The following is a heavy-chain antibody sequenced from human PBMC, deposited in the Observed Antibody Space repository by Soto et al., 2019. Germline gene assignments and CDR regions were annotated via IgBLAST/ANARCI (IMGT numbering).Heavy chain of an antibody. CDR1: GFTLGNYW. CDR3: ARDGNVLMATINIFDY. Sequence: GGSLRLSCAASGFTLGNYWMTWVRQAPGKGLEWVANIKQDGSEEFYVDSVKGRFTISRDNAKNSLYLQMNSLRAEDTAVYYCARDGNVLMATINIFDYWGQGTLVTVSS. J-gene: IGHJ4*02. D-gene: IGHD5-12*01. CDR2: IKQDGSEE. V-gene: IGHV3-7*01.